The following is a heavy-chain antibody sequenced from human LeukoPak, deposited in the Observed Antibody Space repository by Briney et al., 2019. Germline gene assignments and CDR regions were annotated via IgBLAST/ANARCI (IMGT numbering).Heavy chain of an antibody. J-gene: IGHJ4*02. CDR1: GFTFSSYW. V-gene: IGHV4-39*01. D-gene: IGHD6-19*01. Sequence: GSLRLSCAASGFTFSSYWVSWVRQPPGKGLEWIGSIYYSESTYYNPSLKSRVTISVDTSKNQFSLKLSSVTAADTAVYYCARRVSVAGTPEYYFDYWGQGTLVTVSS. CDR2: IYYSEST. CDR3: ARRVSVAGTPEYYFDY.